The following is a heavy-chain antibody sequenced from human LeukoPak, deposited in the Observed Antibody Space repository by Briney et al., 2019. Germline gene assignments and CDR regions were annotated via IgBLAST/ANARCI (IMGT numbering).Heavy chain of an antibody. D-gene: IGHD3-10*01. V-gene: IGHV1-8*01. Sequence: ASVKVSCKASGYSFTSYDINWVRQATGQGLEWMGWMNPNSGNTDYAQKFQGRVTMTRNTSISTAFMELSSLRSEDTAVYYCARPRGVRGATSVRFDPWGQGTLVTVSS. CDR2: MNPNSGNT. J-gene: IGHJ5*02. CDR1: GYSFTSYD. CDR3: ARPRGVRGATSVRFDP.